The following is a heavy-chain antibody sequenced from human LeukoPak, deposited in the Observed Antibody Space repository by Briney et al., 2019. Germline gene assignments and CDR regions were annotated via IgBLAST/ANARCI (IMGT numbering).Heavy chain of an antibody. CDR3: ARVKQLVLRYMDV. J-gene: IGHJ6*03. Sequence: GGSLRLSCSDSGFTFSSYGVNWVSQAPGKGLEWVAVISYDGRSKYYEDSVKGRVTISRDRSKNTLYLQMNSLRAEDTAVYYCARVKQLVLRYMDVWGKGTTVTISS. CDR1: GFTFSSYG. V-gene: IGHV3-30*03. D-gene: IGHD6-13*01. CDR2: ISYDGRSK.